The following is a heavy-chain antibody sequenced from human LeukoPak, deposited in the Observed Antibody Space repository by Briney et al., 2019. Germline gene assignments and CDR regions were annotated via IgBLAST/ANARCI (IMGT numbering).Heavy chain of an antibody. CDR2: IIPIFGTA. V-gene: IGHV1-69*05. J-gene: IGHJ4*02. CDR3: ARYLRYCSSTSCYTADY. Sequence: ASVKVSCKASGGTFSSYAISGVPHAPGQGLEWMGRIIPIFGTANNAQKFQSRVTITTDESTSTAYMELSSLRSEDTAVYYCARYLRYCSSTSCYTADYWGQGTLVTVSS. CDR1: GGTFSSYA. D-gene: IGHD2-2*02.